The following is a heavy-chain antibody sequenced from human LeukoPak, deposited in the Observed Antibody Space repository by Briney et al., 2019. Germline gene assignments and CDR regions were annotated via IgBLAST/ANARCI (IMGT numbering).Heavy chain of an antibody. J-gene: IGHJ4*02. V-gene: IGHV1-18*01. D-gene: IGHD3-22*01. CDR2: ISAYNGNT. CDR1: GYTFTGYG. CDR3: ARGYYYDSSGYARGGFDY. Sequence: ASVKVSCKASGYTFTGYGISWVRQAPGQGLEWMGWISAYNGNTNYAQKLQGRVTMTTDTSTSTAYMELRSLRSDDTAVYYCARGYYYDSSGYARGGFDYWGQGTLVTVSS.